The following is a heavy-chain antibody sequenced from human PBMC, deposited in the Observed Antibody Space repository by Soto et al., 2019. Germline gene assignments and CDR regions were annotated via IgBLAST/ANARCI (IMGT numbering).Heavy chain of an antibody. Sequence: QVHLVQSGAEVKKPGASVKGSCKTSGYTFTNNVIHWVRQAPGQRLEWMGWVNAGNDNTKWSREFQGGLTLTKDTSATTAYMERSCLTSEDTAIYFCAREVPYGYSRFDYWGQGTLVTVSS. V-gene: IGHV1-3*01. CDR1: GYTFTNNV. J-gene: IGHJ4*02. CDR3: AREVPYGYSRFDY. D-gene: IGHD5-18*01. CDR2: VNAGNDNT.